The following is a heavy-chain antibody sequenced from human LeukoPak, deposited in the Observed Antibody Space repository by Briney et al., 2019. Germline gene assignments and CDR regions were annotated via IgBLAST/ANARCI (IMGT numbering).Heavy chain of an antibody. V-gene: IGHV4-4*07. J-gene: IGHJ2*01. D-gene: IGHD6-19*01. Sequence: SETLSLTCTVSGGSISSYYWSWIRQPAGKGLEWIGRIYTSGSTDYNPSLKSRVTMSVDTSKNQFSLKLSSVTAADTAVYYCAGIAVAGSRPPFDLWGRGTLVTVSS. CDR1: GGSISSYY. CDR3: AGIAVAGSRPPFDL. CDR2: IYTSGST.